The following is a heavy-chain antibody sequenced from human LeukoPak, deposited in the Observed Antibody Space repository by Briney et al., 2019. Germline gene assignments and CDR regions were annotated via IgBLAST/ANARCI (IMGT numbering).Heavy chain of an antibody. J-gene: IGHJ5*02. CDR1: GFTFSNYA. V-gene: IGHV3-23*01. Sequence: PGGSLRLSCAASGFTFSNYAMSWVRQAPGKGLGWVSVISGSGLSTYYADSVKGRFTISRDNSKNTLYLQTNSLRAEDTAVYYCAKGGLYNWFDPWGQGTLVTVSP. CDR3: AKGGLYNWFDP. D-gene: IGHD5-12*01. CDR2: ISGSGLST.